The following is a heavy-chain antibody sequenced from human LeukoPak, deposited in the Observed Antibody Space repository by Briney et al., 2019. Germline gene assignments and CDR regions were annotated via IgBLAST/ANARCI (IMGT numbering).Heavy chain of an antibody. D-gene: IGHD3-22*01. CDR2: IY. V-gene: IGHV4-59*11. Sequence: SETLSLTCTVSGGSISSRYWSWIRQSPGKGLEWIGNIYNYNPSLESRVTISVDTSKNQFSLKLSSVTAADTAVYYCARGYSESSGYSHFDYWGQGTLVNVSS. CDR3: ARGYSESSGYSHFDY. J-gene: IGHJ4*02. CDR1: GGSISSRY.